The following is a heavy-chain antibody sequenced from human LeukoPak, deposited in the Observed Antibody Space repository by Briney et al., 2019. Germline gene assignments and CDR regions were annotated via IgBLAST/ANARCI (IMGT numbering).Heavy chain of an antibody. J-gene: IGHJ6*02. V-gene: IGHV3-73*01. CDR1: GFTFSGSA. CDR3: TRHVSTYYYGMDV. D-gene: IGHD5/OR15-5a*01. Sequence: GSLKLSCAASGFTFSGSAMHWVRQASGKGLEWVGRIRSKANSYATAYAASVKGRFTISRDDSKNTAYLQMNSLKTEDTAVYYCTRHVSTYYYGMDVWGQGTTVTVSS. CDR2: IRSKANSYAT.